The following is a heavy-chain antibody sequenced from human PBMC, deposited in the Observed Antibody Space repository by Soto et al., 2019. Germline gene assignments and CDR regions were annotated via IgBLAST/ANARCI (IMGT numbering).Heavy chain of an antibody. CDR1: GYTFTSYT. CDR2: INAGNGNT. J-gene: IGHJ5*02. Sequence: QVQLVQSGAEEKKPGASVMVSCKASGYTFTSYTMHWVRQAPGQRLEWMGWINAGNGNTKYSQKFQGRVTDTRDTSASTAYMELSSLRSQDTAVYYCARDPWNYVSGWFDPWGQGTLVTVSS. V-gene: IGHV1-3*05. D-gene: IGHD1-7*01. CDR3: ARDPWNYVSGWFDP.